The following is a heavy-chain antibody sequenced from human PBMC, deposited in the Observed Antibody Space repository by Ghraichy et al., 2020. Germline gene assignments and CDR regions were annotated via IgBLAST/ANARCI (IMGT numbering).Heavy chain of an antibody. CDR3: TRDRSSTGTTADY. CDR1: GFTFGDYA. CDR2: IRSKAYGGTT. D-gene: IGHD1-7*01. V-gene: IGHV3-49*03. J-gene: IGHJ4*02. Sequence: GGSLRLSCTASGFTFGDYAMSWFRQAPGKGLEWVGFIRSKAYGGTTEYAASVKGRFTISRDDSKSIAYLQMNSLKTEDTAVYYCTRDRSSTGTTADYWGQGNLVTVSS.